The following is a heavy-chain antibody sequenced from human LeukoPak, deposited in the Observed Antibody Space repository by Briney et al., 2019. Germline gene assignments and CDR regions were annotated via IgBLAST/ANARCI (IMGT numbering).Heavy chain of an antibody. J-gene: IGHJ5*02. CDR2: INPSGGST. D-gene: IGHD6-6*01. CDR1: GYTFTSYY. CDR3: AREYGPSIAARASGNWFDP. Sequence: ASVKVSRKASGYTFTSYYMHWVRQAPGQGLEWMGIINPSGGSTSYAQKFQGRVTMTRDMSTSTVYMELSSLRSEDTAVYYCAREYGPSIAARASGNWFDPWGQGTLVTVSS. V-gene: IGHV1-46*01.